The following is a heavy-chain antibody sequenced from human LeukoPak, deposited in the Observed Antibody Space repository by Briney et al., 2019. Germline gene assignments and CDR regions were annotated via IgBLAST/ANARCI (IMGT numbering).Heavy chain of an antibody. CDR3: ARDRDTRVGPTDIDY. V-gene: IGHV3-30*04. CDR1: GFTFSNYA. J-gene: IGHJ4*02. CDR2: ISYDGSNK. D-gene: IGHD5-18*01. Sequence: PGGSLRLSCAASGFTFSNYAMHWVRQAPGKGLDWVAVISYDGSNKYYADSVKGRFTISRDNSKNTVYLQMNSLRAEDTAVYYCARDRDTRVGPTDIDYWGQGTLVTVSS.